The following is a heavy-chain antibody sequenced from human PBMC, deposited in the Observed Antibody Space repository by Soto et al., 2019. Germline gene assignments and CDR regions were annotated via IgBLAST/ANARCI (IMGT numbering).Heavy chain of an antibody. CDR3: AREVYGSGILGDYYYYYMDV. Sequence: QVQLVQSGAEVKKPGSSVKVSCKASGGTFSSYTISWVRQAPGQGLEWMGRIIPILGIANYAQKFQGRVTITADKSTSTAYMELSSLRSEDTAVYYCAREVYGSGILGDYYYYYMDVWGKGTTVTVSS. D-gene: IGHD3-10*01. J-gene: IGHJ6*03. CDR2: IIPILGIA. V-gene: IGHV1-69*08. CDR1: GGTFSSYT.